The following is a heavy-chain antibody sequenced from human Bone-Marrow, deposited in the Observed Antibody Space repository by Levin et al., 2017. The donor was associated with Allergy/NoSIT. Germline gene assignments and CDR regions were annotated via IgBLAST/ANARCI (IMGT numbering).Heavy chain of an antibody. Sequence: GESLKISCADSGVTFSGYDMNWVRQAPGKGLEWVSYISSSGNTKYYADSVKGRFAISRDNAKNSLYLQMNSLRAEDTAVYYCAVVVIPAAIPRVDYWGQGTLVTVSS. CDR2: ISSSGNTK. CDR3: AVVVIPAAIPRVDY. D-gene: IGHD2-2*02. CDR1: GVTFSGYD. V-gene: IGHV3-48*03. J-gene: IGHJ4*02.